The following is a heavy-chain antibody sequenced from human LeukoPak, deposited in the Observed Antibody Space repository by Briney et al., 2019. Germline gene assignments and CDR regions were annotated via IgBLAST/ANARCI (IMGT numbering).Heavy chain of an antibody. CDR1: GCTFSGYY. D-gene: IGHD1-26*01. J-gene: IGHJ4*02. V-gene: IGHV4-59*01. CDR2: IYYSGST. Sequence: AESLSLTCTVSGCTFSGYYWNWVRQPPGKGLEWIGYIYYSGSTNYNASLKSRVTISVDTSKNQFSLKLSSVTAADTAGYYCASAPRRGGSLNYWGQGTLVTVSS. CDR3: ASAPRRGGSLNY.